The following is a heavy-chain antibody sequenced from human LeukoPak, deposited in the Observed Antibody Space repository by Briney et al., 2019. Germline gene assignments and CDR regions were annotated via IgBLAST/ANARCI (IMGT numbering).Heavy chain of an antibody. Sequence: KAGGSLRLSCAASGFTFSTYTMDWIRQAPGGGLEWVSSISSSSTYIYYAVSVRGRFTISRDNAKNSLYLQMDSLRAEDTAVYYCASPVTPLPYWGQGTLVTVSS. CDR2: ISSSSTYI. CDR1: GFTFSTYT. CDR3: ASPVTPLPY. V-gene: IGHV3-21*01. J-gene: IGHJ4*02. D-gene: IGHD4-17*01.